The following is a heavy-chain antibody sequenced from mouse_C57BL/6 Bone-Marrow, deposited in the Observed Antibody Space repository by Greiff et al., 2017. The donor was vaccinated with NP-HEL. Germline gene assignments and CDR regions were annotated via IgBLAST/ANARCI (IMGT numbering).Heavy chain of an antibody. CDR1: GYTFTDHT. V-gene: IGHV1-78*01. CDR3: ARYLADDDNSYYDY. D-gene: IGHD2-1*01. Sequence: VQLQQSDAELVKPGASVKISCKVSGYTFTDHTIHWMKQRPEQGLEWIGYIYPRDGSTKYNEKFKGKATLTADKSSSTADMQLNSLTSEDSAVYSCARYLADDDNSYYDYWGQGTTLTVSS. CDR2: IYPRDGST. J-gene: IGHJ2*01.